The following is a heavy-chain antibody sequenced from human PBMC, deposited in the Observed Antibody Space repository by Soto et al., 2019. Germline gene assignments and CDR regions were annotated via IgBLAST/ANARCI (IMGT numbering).Heavy chain of an antibody. Sequence: QITLKESGPTLVQHTQPLTLTCTFSGFSLSTSGVGVGWIRQPPGKALEWVALIYWDDDKRYSPSLKSRLTITKATSKNQVVLTMTNVDPVDTATYYCAHSRSSSSTYYFDYWGQGTLVTVSS. CDR2: IYWDDDK. CDR3: AHSRSSSSTYYFDY. D-gene: IGHD6-13*01. CDR1: GFSLSTSGVG. V-gene: IGHV2-5*02. J-gene: IGHJ4*02.